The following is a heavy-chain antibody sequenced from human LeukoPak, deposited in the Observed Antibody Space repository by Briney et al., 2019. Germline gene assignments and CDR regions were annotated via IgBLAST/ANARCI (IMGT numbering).Heavy chain of an antibody. CDR1: GFTFDDYA. Sequence: GGSLRLSCAASGFTFDDYAMHWVRQAPGKGLEWVSGISWNSGSIGYADSVKGRFTISRDNAKNSLYLQMNSLRAEDTAVYYCARDGRNGYEDDYWGQGTLVTVSS. CDR2: ISWNSGSI. J-gene: IGHJ4*02. D-gene: IGHD5-12*01. CDR3: ARDGRNGYEDDY. V-gene: IGHV3-9*01.